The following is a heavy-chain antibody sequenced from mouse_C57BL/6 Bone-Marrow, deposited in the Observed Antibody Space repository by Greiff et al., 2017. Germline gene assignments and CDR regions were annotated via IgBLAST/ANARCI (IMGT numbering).Heavy chain of an antibody. V-gene: IGHV14-4*01. CDR3: TTNYYGSSYLYYAMDY. CDR2: LDPEHGDT. J-gene: IGHJ4*01. Sequence: VQLQQSGAELVRPGASVKLSCTASGFNIKDDYMHWVKQRPEQGLAWIGWLDPEHGDTEYASKFQGKATITADTSSNTAYLQLSSLTSEDTAVYYCTTNYYGSSYLYYAMDYWGQGTSVTVSS. D-gene: IGHD1-1*01. CDR1: GFNIKDDY.